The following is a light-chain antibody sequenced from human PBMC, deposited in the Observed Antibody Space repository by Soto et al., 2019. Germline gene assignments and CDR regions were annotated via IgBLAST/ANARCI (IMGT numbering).Light chain of an antibody. CDR1: QSVSNH. CDR3: QQYNNWPPST. V-gene: IGKV3-15*01. Sequence: EIVMTQSPVTLSVSPGERATLSCRASQSVSNHLAWYQQKPGQAPRLLIYGASTRATGIPARFSGSGSGTEFTLPISSLQSEDFAVYYCQQYNNWPPSTFGRGTKLEIK. CDR2: GAS. J-gene: IGKJ2*02.